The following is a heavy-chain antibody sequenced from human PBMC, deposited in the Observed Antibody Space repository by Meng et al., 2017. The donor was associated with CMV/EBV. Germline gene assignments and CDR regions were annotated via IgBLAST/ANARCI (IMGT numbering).Heavy chain of an antibody. V-gene: IGHV1-69*05. J-gene: IGHJ6*02. CDR2: IIPIFGTA. D-gene: IGHD2-2*01. Sequence: SVKVSCKASGGTFSSYAISWVRQAPGQGLEWMGGIIPIFGTANYAQKFQGRVTITTDESTSTAYMELSSLRSEDTAVYYCARRALGYCSSTSCLYYYYGMDVWGQGTTVTVSS. CDR1: GGTFSSYA. CDR3: ARRALGYCSSTSCLYYYYGMDV.